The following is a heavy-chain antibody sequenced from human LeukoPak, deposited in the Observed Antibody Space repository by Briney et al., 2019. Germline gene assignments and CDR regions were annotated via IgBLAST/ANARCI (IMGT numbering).Heavy chain of an antibody. CDR2: INPRSGGT. Sequence: ASVKVSCKASGYTFTGYYMHWVRQAPGQGLEWVGWINPRSGGTDYAQRLQGRVSMTTDTSLATAYMELSRLTSDDTAIYYCARGTIGSYSSVHDWGQGTLLIISS. J-gene: IGHJ1*01. D-gene: IGHD1-26*01. CDR3: ARGTIGSYSSVHD. V-gene: IGHV1-2*02. CDR1: GYTFTGYY.